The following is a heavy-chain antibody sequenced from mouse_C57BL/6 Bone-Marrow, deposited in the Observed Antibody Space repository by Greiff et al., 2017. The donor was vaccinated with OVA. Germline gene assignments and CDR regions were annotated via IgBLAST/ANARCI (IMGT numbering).Heavy chain of an antibody. D-gene: IGHD2-10*01. Sequence: EVQVVESGGDLVKPGGSLKLSCAASGFTFSSYGMSWVRQTPDKRLEWVATISSGGSYTYYPASVKGRFTISRDNAKNTLYLQMSSLKSEDTAMYYCARRAYYAWFAYWGQGTLVTVSA. CDR3: ARRAYYAWFAY. V-gene: IGHV5-6*01. J-gene: IGHJ3*01. CDR1: GFTFSSYG. CDR2: ISSGGSYT.